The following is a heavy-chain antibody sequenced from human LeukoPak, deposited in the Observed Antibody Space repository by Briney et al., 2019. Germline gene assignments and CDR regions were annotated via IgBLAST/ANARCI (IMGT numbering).Heavy chain of an antibody. CDR3: ARSGNSGYDDYYYYGMDV. V-gene: IGHV1-18*01. J-gene: IGHJ6*02. CDR2: ISAYNGNT. D-gene: IGHD5-12*01. CDR1: GYTFTSYG. Sequence: ASVKVSCKASGYTFTSYGISWVRQAPGQGLEWMGWISAYNGNTNYAQKLQGRVTMTTDTSTSTAYMELRSLRSDDTAVYYCARSGNSGYDDYYYYGMDVWGQGTTVTVSS.